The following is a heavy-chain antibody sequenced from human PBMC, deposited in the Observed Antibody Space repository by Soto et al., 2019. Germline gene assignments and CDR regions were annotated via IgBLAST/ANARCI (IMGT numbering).Heavy chain of an antibody. D-gene: IGHD5-18*01. CDR3: AKDIEYSYGGYGMDV. J-gene: IGHJ6*02. V-gene: IGHV3-30*18. CDR1: GFTFSSYG. CDR2: ISYDGSNK. Sequence: GGSLRLSCAASGFTFSSYGMHWVRQAPGKGLEWVAVISYDGSNKYYADSVKGRFTISRDNSKNTLYLQMNSLRAEDTAVYYCAKDIEYSYGGYGMDVWGQGTTVTVSS.